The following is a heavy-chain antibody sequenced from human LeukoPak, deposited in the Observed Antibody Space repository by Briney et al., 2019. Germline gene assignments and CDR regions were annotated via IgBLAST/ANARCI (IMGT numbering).Heavy chain of an antibody. Sequence: SETLSLTCTVSGGSISSYYWSWIRQPPAKGLEWIGYIYYSGSTNYNPSLKSRVTISVDTSKNQFSLKLSSVTAADTAVYYCARGRIWYFDLWGRGTLVTVSS. CDR2: IYYSGST. CDR1: GGSISSYY. D-gene: IGHD2-15*01. CDR3: ARGRIWYFDL. V-gene: IGHV4-59*01. J-gene: IGHJ2*01.